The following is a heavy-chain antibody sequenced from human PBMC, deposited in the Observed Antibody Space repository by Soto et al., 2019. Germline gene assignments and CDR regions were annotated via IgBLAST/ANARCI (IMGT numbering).Heavy chain of an antibody. CDR2: ISGSGDST. V-gene: IGHV3-23*01. J-gene: IGHJ4*01. D-gene: IGHD6-13*01. Sequence: GGSLRLSCAASGFTFSSYAMNWVRQAPGKGLEWVSVISGSGDSTYYADSVKGRLTISRDNSKNTLYLQMNSQRAEDTAVYYCARRGPGTYFDYWGHGTLVTVS. CDR1: GFTFSSYA. CDR3: ARRGPGTYFDY.